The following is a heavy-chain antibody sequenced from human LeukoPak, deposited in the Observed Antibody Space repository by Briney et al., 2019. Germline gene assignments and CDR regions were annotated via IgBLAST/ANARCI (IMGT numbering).Heavy chain of an antibody. D-gene: IGHD3-10*01. Sequence: TGGSLRLSCPASGFTFSRYAMHWVRQAPGKGLEYVSAISSNGGSTYYADSVKGRFTISRDNSRNTLHLQMSSLRVEDTAVYYCVKDSSSGSYFDYWGQGTLVTVSS. CDR3: VKDSSSGSYFDY. J-gene: IGHJ4*02. V-gene: IGHV3-64D*06. CDR1: GFTFSRYA. CDR2: ISSNGGST.